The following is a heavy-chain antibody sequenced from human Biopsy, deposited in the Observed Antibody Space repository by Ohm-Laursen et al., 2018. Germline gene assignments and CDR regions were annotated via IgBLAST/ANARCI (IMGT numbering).Heavy chain of an antibody. V-gene: IGHV4-59*06. Sequence: GTLSLTCSVSGDSIRNYYWSWIRQAAGKGLEWIGYIFNSANTYYNPSLKNLITISGDTSKNQFSLKLTSVTAADTAVYYCAKHGSGWTGDDAFHIWGQGTMVTVSS. CDR2: IFNSANT. CDR1: GDSIRNYY. CDR3: AKHGSGWTGDDAFHI. D-gene: IGHD6-19*01. J-gene: IGHJ3*02.